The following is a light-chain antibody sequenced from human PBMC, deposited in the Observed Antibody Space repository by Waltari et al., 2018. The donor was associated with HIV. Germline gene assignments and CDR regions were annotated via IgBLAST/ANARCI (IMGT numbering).Light chain of an antibody. CDR3: QQYGSSPAT. CDR1: QSVSSNS. CDR2: GAS. J-gene: IGKJ1*01. Sequence: EIVLTQPPGTLSLSPGERANFSCRASQSVSSNSLAWYHQKPGQAPRLLIYGASSRATGIPDRFSGSGSGTDFTLTISRLEPEDFAVYYCQQYGSSPATFGQGTKVEIK. V-gene: IGKV3-20*01.